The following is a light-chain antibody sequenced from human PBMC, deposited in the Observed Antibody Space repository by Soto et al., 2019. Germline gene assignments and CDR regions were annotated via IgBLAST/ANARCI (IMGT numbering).Light chain of an antibody. CDR3: QQYNNWPPKET. Sequence: EIVLTQSPATLSLSPGERATLSCRASQSRSSNFLAWYQQKPGQPPRLLIYDSSTRATGFPDRFSGSGSGTEFSLTINSLQSEDFGVYYCQQYNNWPPKETFGQGTKV. CDR1: QSRSSN. J-gene: IGKJ1*01. CDR2: DSS. V-gene: IGKV3D-15*01.